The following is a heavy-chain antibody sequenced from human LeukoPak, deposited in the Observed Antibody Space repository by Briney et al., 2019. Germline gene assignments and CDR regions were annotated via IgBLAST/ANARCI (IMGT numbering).Heavy chain of an antibody. J-gene: IGHJ4*02. CDR1: GFAFHYYA. CDR2: INWDGGDT. V-gene: IGHV3-43D*03. D-gene: IGHD3-16*02. Sequence: GGSLRLSCPASGFAFHYYAIHWIRQVPGKGLEWVSVINWDGGDTYYAGSVKGRFTMSRDNSKNSLYLQMNSLRVEDTAMYYCAKDRGKYSYGFVDYWGQGTLVTVSS. CDR3: AKDRGKYSYGFVDY.